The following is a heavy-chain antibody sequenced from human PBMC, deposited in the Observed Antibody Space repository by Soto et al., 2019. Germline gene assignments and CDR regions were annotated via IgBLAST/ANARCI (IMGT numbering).Heavy chain of an antibody. CDR1: GYTFTSYA. D-gene: IGHD6-6*01. CDR2: INAGNGNT. J-gene: IGHJ5*02. V-gene: IGHV1-3*01. Sequence: GASVKVSCKASGYTFTSYAMHWVRQAPGQRLEWMGWINAGNGNTKYSQKFQGRVTITRDTSASTAYMELSSLRSEDTAVYYCARDGLIIAARPCNWFDPWGQGTLVTVSS. CDR3: ARDGLIIAARPCNWFDP.